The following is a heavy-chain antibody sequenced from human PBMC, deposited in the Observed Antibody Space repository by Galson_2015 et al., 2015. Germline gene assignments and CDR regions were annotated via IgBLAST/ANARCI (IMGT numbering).Heavy chain of an antibody. CDR2: IFWNDNK. V-gene: IGHV2-5*01. Sequence: PALVKPTQTLTLTCTFSGFSLSTGGVGVGWIRQPPGKALQWLAVIFWNDNKGYSPSLKSRLTITKDTSKNQVVLTMTNMGPVVTATYYCAHRLGYYFDSGSYSFDYWGQGTLVTVSS. D-gene: IGHD3-10*01. CDR3: AHRLGYYFDSGSYSFDY. J-gene: IGHJ4*02. CDR1: GFSLSTGGVG.